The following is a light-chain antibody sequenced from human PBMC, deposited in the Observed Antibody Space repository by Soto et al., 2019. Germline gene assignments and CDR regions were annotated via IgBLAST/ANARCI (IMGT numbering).Light chain of an antibody. CDR2: DTS. Sequence: EIVLTQFPATLSLSPGERATLSCRASQSVSSYLAWHQQKPGQAPRLLIYDTSNRAAGVPARFSGSGSETDFTLTISSLEPEDFAVYYCQQRTNWPLFTFGPGTKVDIK. CDR3: QQRTNWPLFT. V-gene: IGKV3-11*01. CDR1: QSVSSY. J-gene: IGKJ3*01.